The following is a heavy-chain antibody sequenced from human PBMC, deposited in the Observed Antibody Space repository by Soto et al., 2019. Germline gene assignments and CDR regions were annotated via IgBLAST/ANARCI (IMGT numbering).Heavy chain of an antibody. V-gene: IGHV4-39*01. D-gene: IGHD6-19*01. Sequence: SETLSLTCTVSGGSVSRSNYYWGWIRQPPGKGLEWIGSIYYSGKTHYNPSLKSRVTISVDMSKSQFSLKLSSVTAADTAVYYCARLNQWLADYFDYWGQGALVTVSS. J-gene: IGHJ4*02. CDR3: ARLNQWLADYFDY. CDR2: IYYSGKT. CDR1: GGSVSRSNYY.